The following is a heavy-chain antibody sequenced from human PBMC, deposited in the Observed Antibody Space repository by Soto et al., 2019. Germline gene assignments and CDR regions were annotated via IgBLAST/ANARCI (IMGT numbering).Heavy chain of an antibody. J-gene: IGHJ4*02. CDR3: NRGSEYDFWSGYL. D-gene: IGHD3-3*01. Sequence: QERLVQSGAEVRKPGSSVKVSCKVTGGTATRYAINWVRQAPGQGLEWMGGIVPMFGTSKYAQKFQGRVTITADTSTNIAYMELRSLRSEDTAVYYCNRGSEYDFWSGYLWGQGTLVSVSS. V-gene: IGHV1-69*06. CDR2: IVPMFGTS. CDR1: GGTATRYA.